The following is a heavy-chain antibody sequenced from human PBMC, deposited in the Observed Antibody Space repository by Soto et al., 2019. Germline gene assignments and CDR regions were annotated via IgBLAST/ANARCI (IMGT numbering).Heavy chain of an antibody. CDR1: GFTVSSNY. D-gene: IGHD3-9*01. J-gene: IGHJ4*02. V-gene: IGHV3-66*04. CDR2: IYSGGST. Sequence: GGSLRLSCAASGFTVSSNYMSWVRQAPGKGLEWVSVIYSGGSTYYADSVKGRFTISRDNSKNTLYIKMNSLRAEDTAVYFCAKLPQYETLTGYLNYFDYWGPGILVTVSS. CDR3: AKLPQYETLTGYLNYFDY.